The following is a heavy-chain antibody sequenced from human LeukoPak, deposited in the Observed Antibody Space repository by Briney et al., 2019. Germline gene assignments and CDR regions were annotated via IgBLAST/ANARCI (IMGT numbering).Heavy chain of an antibody. CDR3: ARDLTYYDILTGYYRPHNWFDP. Sequence: SETLSLTCTVSGGSISSYYWSWIRQPPGKGLEWIGYIYYSGSTNYNPSLKSRVTISVDTSKNQFSLRLSSVTAADTAVYYCARDLTYYDILTGYYRPHNWFDPWGQGTLVTVSS. CDR1: GGSISSYY. D-gene: IGHD3-9*01. V-gene: IGHV4-59*01. J-gene: IGHJ5*02. CDR2: IYYSGST.